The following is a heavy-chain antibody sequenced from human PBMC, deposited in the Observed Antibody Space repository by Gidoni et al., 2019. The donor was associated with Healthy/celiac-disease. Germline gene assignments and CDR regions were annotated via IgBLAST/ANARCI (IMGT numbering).Heavy chain of an antibody. J-gene: IGHJ4*02. CDR3: ARETRDSYGYFTSDY. CDR2: ISYDGSNK. V-gene: IGHV3-30*01. CDR1: GFTFSSYA. D-gene: IGHD5-18*01. Sequence: QVQLAVSGGGVVQPGRSLRLSCAASGFTFSSYAMHWVRQAPGKGLEWVAVISYDGSNKYYAASVKGRFTISRDNSKNTLYLQMNSLRAEDTAVYYCARETRDSYGYFTSDYWGQGTLVTVSS.